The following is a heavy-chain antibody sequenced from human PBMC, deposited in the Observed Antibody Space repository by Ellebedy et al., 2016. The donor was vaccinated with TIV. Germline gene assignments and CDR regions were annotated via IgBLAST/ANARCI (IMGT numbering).Heavy chain of an antibody. CDR2: IRSKAYRGTT. Sequence: GESLKISXTASGFTFGDYALSWFRQAPGKGLECVGFIRSKAYRGTTEYAASLKGRFTISRDDSKSIAYLQMNSLKTEDTAVYYCARDPGRAVAGLPNYFDYWGQGALVTVSS. V-gene: IGHV3-49*03. CDR3: ARDPGRAVAGLPNYFDY. J-gene: IGHJ4*02. CDR1: GFTFGDYA. D-gene: IGHD6-19*01.